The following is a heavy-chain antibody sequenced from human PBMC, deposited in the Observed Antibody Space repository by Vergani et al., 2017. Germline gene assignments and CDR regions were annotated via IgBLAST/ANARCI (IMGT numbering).Heavy chain of an antibody. Sequence: QVQLVESGGGVFQPGRSLRLSCAASGFTFSSYAMHWVRQAPGKGLEWVAVISYDGSNKYYADSVKGRFTISRDNSKNTLYLQMNSLRAEDTAVYYCARDVGGMSGYRGYYFDYWGQGTLVTVSS. V-gene: IGHV3-30-3*01. CDR3: ARDVGGMSGYRGYYFDY. J-gene: IGHJ4*02. CDR2: ISYDGSNK. D-gene: IGHD3-3*01. CDR1: GFTFSSYA.